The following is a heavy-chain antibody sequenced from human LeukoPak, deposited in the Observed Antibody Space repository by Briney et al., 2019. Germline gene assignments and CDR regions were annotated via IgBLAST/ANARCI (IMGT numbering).Heavy chain of an antibody. J-gene: IGHJ4*02. Sequence: ASVKVSCKASGYTFTSFPVNWVRQAPGQGLEWMGWINTNTGNPTYAQGFAGRSVFSLDTSVSTAYVEISSLKAEDTAVFFCARGHDTTGYWAYWGQGTLVTVSS. D-gene: IGHD3-9*01. CDR3: ARGHDTTGYWAY. V-gene: IGHV7-4-1*02. CDR1: GYTFTSFP. CDR2: INTNTGNP.